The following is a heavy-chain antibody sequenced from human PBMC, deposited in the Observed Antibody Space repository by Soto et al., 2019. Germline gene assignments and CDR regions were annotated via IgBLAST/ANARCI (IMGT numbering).Heavy chain of an antibody. V-gene: IGHV3-21*01. CDR2: ITPDSRYI. CDR1: GLTFSTYN. Sequence: QLVESGGGLVEPGGSMRLSCAASGLTFSTYNMNWVSQAPGKGLEWVSSITPDSRYIYYADSVRGRFTISRDNAKTSLYLQMSSLRAEDTAVYFCARDPARWLRFRYSHGWGQGPLVTVSS. J-gene: IGHJ4*02. D-gene: IGHD5-12*01. CDR3: ARDPARWLRFRYSHG.